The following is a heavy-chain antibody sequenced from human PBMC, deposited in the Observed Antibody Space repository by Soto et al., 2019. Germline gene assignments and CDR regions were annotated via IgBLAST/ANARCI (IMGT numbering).Heavy chain of an antibody. D-gene: IGHD4-17*01. CDR2: ISASNGNT. V-gene: IGHV1-18*01. J-gene: IGHJ4*02. CDR3: ARDYGDYFRFPLHY. Sequence: QVQLVQSGAEVKKPGASVKVSCKASGYTVTSYGISWVRQAPGHGIEWMGWISASNGNTNYAQKLPGRVTMTTDTSTRTAYMELRSLRSDDRAVYSCARDYGDYFRFPLHYCGQGTLFTVSS. CDR1: GYTVTSYG.